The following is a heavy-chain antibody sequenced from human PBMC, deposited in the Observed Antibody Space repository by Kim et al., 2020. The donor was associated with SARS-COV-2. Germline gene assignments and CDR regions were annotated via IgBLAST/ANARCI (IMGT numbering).Heavy chain of an antibody. Sequence: GGSLRLSCAASGFAFSIYAMSWVRQAPGKGLEWLSIISGNGPATYYADSVRGRFTISRDNSKNTVYLQMHGLRVEDTAVYYCAKRGGVSTSGYYRAIDYWGQGTLVTVSS. D-gene: IGHD3-10*01. CDR3: AKRGGVSTSGYYRAIDY. V-gene: IGHV3-23*01. CDR2: ISGNGPAT. J-gene: IGHJ4*02. CDR1: GFAFSIYA.